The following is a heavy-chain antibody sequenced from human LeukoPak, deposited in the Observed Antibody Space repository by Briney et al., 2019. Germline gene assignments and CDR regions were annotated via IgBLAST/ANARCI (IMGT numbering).Heavy chain of an antibody. D-gene: IGHD3-16*01. CDR1: GGSITNYH. CDR3: ARGFGAVNRGPSFDY. J-gene: IGHJ4*02. Sequence: KPSETLSLTCTVSGGSITNYHWSWIRQPPGKGLEWIGSIHYSGSTNYNPSLKSRVTISVDTSRNQFSLKLTSMTAADTAVYYCARGFGAVNRGPSFDYWGQGTLVTVSS. V-gene: IGHV4-59*13. CDR2: IHYSGST.